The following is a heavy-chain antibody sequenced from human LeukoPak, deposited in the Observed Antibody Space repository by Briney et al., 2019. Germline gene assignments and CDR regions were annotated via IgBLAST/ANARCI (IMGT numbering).Heavy chain of an antibody. CDR2: IYYSGST. V-gene: IGHV4-39*07. CDR3: ARALYGAGRVGAFDI. D-gene: IGHD3-10*01. CDR1: GGSISSSTSGWGWY. J-gene: IGHJ3*02. Sequence: SETLSLTCTVSGGSISSSTSGWGWYWGWIRQPPGKGLEWIGSIYYSGSTYYNPSLKGRVTISVDTSKYQFSMNLNSVTAADTAVYYCARALYGAGRVGAFDIWGEGTMVTVS.